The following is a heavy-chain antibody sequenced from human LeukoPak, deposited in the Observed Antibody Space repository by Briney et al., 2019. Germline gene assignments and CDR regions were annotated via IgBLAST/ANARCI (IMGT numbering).Heavy chain of an antibody. J-gene: IGHJ4*02. CDR3: ARDYCETTTCRFEY. D-gene: IGHD2-2*01. CDR1: GFTFSYNS. CDR2: ISSSSSTI. Sequence: PGGSLRLSCAASGFTFSYNSMNWVRQAPGTGLEWVSYISSSSSTIYYADSVKGRFTISRDNAKNSLYLQMNSLRAEDTAVYYCARDYCETTTCRFEYWGQGTLVTVSS. V-gene: IGHV3-48*01.